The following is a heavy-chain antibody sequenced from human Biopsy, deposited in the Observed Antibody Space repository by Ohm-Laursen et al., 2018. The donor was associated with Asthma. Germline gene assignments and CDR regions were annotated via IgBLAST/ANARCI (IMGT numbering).Heavy chain of an antibody. J-gene: IGHJ4*02. CDR1: GFAVSRDH. V-gene: IGHV3-53*01. CDR2: IYSGGTS. CDR3: ARGDSSNWSHYYFDY. D-gene: IGHD3-22*01. Sequence: GSLRLSCTASGFAVSRDHMFWVRQAPGKGLEWVSVIYSGGTSHTADSVRGRFTISRDYSKNTLYLQMHSLRAEDTAVYYCARGDSSNWSHYYFDYWGQGTLVTVSS.